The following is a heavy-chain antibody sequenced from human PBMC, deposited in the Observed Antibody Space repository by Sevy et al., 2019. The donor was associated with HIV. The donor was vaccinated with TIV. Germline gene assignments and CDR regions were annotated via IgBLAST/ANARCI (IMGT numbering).Heavy chain of an antibody. CDR2: ISGFSSYI. CDR3: ARDGGCTSTSCLLYFDY. D-gene: IGHD2-2*01. V-gene: IGHV3-21*01. CDR1: GFTFSTYT. Sequence: GESLKISCAVSGFTFSTYTMNWVRQAPGKGLEWVSSISGFSSYIYYADSVKGRFTISRDNAKNSLYLQMNSLRAEDTAVYYCARDGGCTSTSCLLYFDYWGQGTLVTVSS. J-gene: IGHJ4*01.